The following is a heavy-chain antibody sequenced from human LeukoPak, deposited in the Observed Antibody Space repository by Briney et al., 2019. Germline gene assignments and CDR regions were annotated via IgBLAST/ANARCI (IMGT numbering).Heavy chain of an antibody. CDR2: IYYSGST. CDR3: ARGGSYRDDAFDI. J-gene: IGHJ3*02. V-gene: IGHV4-31*03. CDR1: GGSISSGGYY. Sequence: SETLSLTCTVSGGSISSGGYYWSWIRQHPGKGPEWIGYIYYSGSTYYNPSLKSRVTISVDTFKNQFSLKLSSVTAADTAVYYCARGGSYRDDAFDIWGQGTMVAVSS. D-gene: IGHD1-26*01.